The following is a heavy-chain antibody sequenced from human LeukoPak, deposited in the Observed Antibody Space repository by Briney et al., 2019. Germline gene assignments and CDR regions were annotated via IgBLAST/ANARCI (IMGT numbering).Heavy chain of an antibody. V-gene: IGHV3-23*01. D-gene: IGHD5-24*01. CDR3: ASLSRRDGYNYFDY. CDR2: ISDSGGRT. Sequence: PGGSLRLSCAVSGITLSNYGMSWVRQAPGKGLEWVAGISDSGGRTNYADSVKGRFTISRDNAKNSLYLQMNSLRAEDTAVYYCASLSRRDGYNYFDYWGQGTLVTVSS. J-gene: IGHJ4*02. CDR1: GITLSNYG.